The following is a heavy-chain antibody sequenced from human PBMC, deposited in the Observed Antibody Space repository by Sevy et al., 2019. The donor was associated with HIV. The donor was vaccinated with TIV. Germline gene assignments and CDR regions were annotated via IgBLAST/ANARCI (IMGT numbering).Heavy chain of an antibody. J-gene: IGHJ4*02. CDR2: INSDGSST. CDR3: ARPREGYYDSSGYYSPY. V-gene: IGHV3-74*01. D-gene: IGHD3-22*01. CDR1: GFTFSSYW. Sequence: GGSLRLSCAASGFTFSSYWMHWVRQAPGKGLVWVSRINSDGSSTSYADSVKGRFTISRDNAKNTLYLQMNSLRAEEKAVYSCARPREGYYDSSGYYSPYWGQGTLVTVSS.